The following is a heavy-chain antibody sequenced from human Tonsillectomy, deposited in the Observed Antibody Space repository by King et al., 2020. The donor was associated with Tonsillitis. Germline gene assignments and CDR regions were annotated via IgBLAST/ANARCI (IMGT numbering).Heavy chain of an antibody. V-gene: IGHV3-53*04. CDR3: ARAAGSSGSLSYYSYMDV. D-gene: IGHD3-10*01. CDR1: GFIVSDSY. CDR2: IDGGGST. Sequence: VQLVESGGGLVQPGGSLRLSCAASGFIVSDSYMFWVRQAPGKGLEWVSLIDGGGSTYYADSVKGRFTISSHNSKKTVSLQMNSLRPEDTAVYFWARAAGSSGSLSYYSYMDVWGKGTTVTVSS. J-gene: IGHJ6*03.